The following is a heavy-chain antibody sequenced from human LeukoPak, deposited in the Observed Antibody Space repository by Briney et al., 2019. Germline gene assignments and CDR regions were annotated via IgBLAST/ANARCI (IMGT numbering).Heavy chain of an antibody. CDR3: AKDAVSTVTAGGIDY. V-gene: IGHV3-30*02. Sequence: GGSLRLSCAASGFTFSSYGMHWVRQAPGKGLEWVAFIRYDGSNKYYADSVKGRFTISRDNSKNTLYLQMNSLRAEDTAVYYCAKDAVSTVTAGGIDYWGQGTLVTVSS. CDR1: GFTFSSYG. D-gene: IGHD2-21*02. J-gene: IGHJ4*02. CDR2: IRYDGSNK.